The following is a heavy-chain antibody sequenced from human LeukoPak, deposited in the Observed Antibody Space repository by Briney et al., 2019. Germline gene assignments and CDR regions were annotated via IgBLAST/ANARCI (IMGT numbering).Heavy chain of an antibody. CDR2: IYYSGST. D-gene: IGHD2-15*01. CDR3: AMSRLGYCSGGSCYPNNWFDP. Sequence: SETLSLTCTVSGGSISSYYWSWIRQPPRKGLEWVGYIYYSGSTNYNPSLKSRVTITVDTSKNQFSLKLSSVTAADTAVYYCAMSRLGYCSGGSCYPNNWFDPWGQGTLVTVSS. CDR1: GGSISSYY. V-gene: IGHV4-59*01. J-gene: IGHJ5*02.